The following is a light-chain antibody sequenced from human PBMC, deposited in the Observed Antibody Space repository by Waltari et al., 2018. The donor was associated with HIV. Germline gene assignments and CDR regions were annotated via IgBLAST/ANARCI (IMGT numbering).Light chain of an antibody. Sequence: QSVLTQPPSASGTPGQRVTISCSGGSSNIGTNPVFWYQYLPGKAPKVLIYPTTQRPSGVPGRFSGSKSGTSAYLAISGLQSEDGADYYCAAWDDSLNGHLVFGGGTKLTVL. V-gene: IGLV1-44*01. J-gene: IGLJ2*01. CDR3: AAWDDSLNGHLV. CDR2: PTT. CDR1: SSNIGTNP.